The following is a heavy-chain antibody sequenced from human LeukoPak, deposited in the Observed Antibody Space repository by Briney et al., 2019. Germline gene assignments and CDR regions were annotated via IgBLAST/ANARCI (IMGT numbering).Heavy chain of an antibody. Sequence: SVKVSCKASGGTFSSYAISWVRQAPGQGLEWMGGIIPIFGTANHAQKFQGRVTITTDESTSTAYMELSSLRSEGTAVYYCARMYYYDSSGYYYGRLAWFDPWGQGTLVTVSS. J-gene: IGHJ5*02. CDR1: GGTFSSYA. D-gene: IGHD3-22*01. V-gene: IGHV1-69*05. CDR3: ARMYYYDSSGYYYGRLAWFDP. CDR2: IIPIFGTA.